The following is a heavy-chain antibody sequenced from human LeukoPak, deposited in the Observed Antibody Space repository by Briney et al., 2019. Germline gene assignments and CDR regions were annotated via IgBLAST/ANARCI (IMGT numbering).Heavy chain of an antibody. CDR2: IYYTGST. V-gene: IGHV4-39*07. CDR1: VGSISGRGYD. Sequence: SETLSLTCTVSVGSISGRGYDSVWIRQPPGKGLEWIATIYYTGSTYYNRSLKSRVTISVDPSKNQFSLRLSSVTAADTAMYYCARLRSPGDFDYWGQGTLVTVSS. J-gene: IGHJ4*02. CDR3: ARLRSPGDFDY. D-gene: IGHD2-15*01.